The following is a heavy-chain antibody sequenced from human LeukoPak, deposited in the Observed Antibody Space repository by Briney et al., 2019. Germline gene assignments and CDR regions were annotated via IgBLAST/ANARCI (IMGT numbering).Heavy chain of an antibody. J-gene: IGHJ4*02. Sequence: GGPLRLSCVVSGIPFSDYYMNWIRQAPGKGLEWISYISSSSSYTDYADSVKGRFTISRDNAKSALYLQMNSLRLEDTAVYYCAAGTAADFWGQGTLVTVSS. V-gene: IGHV3-11*03. CDR2: ISSSSSYT. CDR1: GIPFSDYY. CDR3: AAGTAADF. D-gene: IGHD6-13*01.